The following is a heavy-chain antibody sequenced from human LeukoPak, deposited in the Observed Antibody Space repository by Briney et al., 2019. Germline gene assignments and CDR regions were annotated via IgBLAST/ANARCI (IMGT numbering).Heavy chain of an antibody. Sequence: GGSLRLSCAASGFTFSSYGMNWVRQAPGKGLEWVSFISSSSSHIYYADSVKGRFTISRDNPKKSLYLQMNSPRAEDTAVYYCARVEGGAWAFDYWGQGTLVTVSS. CDR1: GFTFSSYG. J-gene: IGHJ4*02. V-gene: IGHV3-21*01. D-gene: IGHD1-26*01. CDR3: ARVEGGAWAFDY. CDR2: ISSSSSHI.